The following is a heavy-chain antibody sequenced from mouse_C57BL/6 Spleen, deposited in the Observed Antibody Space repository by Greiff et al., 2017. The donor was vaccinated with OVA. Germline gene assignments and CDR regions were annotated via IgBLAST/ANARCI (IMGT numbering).Heavy chain of an antibody. V-gene: IGHV1-53*01. J-gene: IGHJ4*01. CDR1: GYTFTSYW. Sequence: QVQLQQSGTELVKPGASVKLSCKASGYTFTSYWMHWVKQRPGQGLEWIGNINPSNGGTNYNEKFKSKATLTVDKSSSTAYMQLSSLTSEDSAVYYCARVGYYGSSPYYAMDYWGQGTSVTVSS. CDR3: ARVGYYGSSPYYAMDY. CDR2: INPSNGGT. D-gene: IGHD1-1*01.